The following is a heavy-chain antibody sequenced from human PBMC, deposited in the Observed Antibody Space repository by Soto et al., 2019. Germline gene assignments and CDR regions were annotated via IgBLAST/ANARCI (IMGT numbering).Heavy chain of an antibody. J-gene: IGHJ4*02. D-gene: IGHD1-1*01. Sequence: SETLSLTCTVSGASISSSSYLWGWIRQPPGKGLEWIGSIYYSGSTYYNPSLNSRATISLDTSKNQFSLKLSSVTAADTAVYYCARHGGPSRTGTGFGYWGQGTQVTVSS. CDR1: GASISSSSYL. V-gene: IGHV4-39*01. CDR3: ARHGGPSRTGTGFGY. CDR2: IYYSGST.